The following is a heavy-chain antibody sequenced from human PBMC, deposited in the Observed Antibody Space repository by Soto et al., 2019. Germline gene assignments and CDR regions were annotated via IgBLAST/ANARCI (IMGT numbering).Heavy chain of an antibody. V-gene: IGHV3-23*01. Sequence: LRLSCAASGFTFSSYAVSWVRQAPGKGPEWISSISGSGSTIYYADSVKGRFTISRDNSKNTLYLQMSSLRAEDTAVYYCARNWFSVAGRFHFDYWGQGIPVTVSS. J-gene: IGHJ4*02. CDR1: GFTFSSYA. CDR2: ISGSGSTI. CDR3: ARNWFSVAGRFHFDY. D-gene: IGHD6-19*01.